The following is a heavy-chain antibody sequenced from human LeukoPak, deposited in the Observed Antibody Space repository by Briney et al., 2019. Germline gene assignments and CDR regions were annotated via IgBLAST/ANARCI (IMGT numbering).Heavy chain of an antibody. V-gene: IGHV4-30-4*08. CDR3: ARYSRRFLEWLSGGWFGP. Sequence: SQTLSLTCTVSGGSISSGDYYWRWIRQPPGKGLEWIGYIYYSGSTYYNPSPKSRVTISLDTSKTQFSLKLSSVTAADTAVDYCARYSRRFLEWLSGGWFGPWGQGTLVTVSS. D-gene: IGHD3-3*01. CDR1: GGSISSGDYY. CDR2: IYYSGST. J-gene: IGHJ5*02.